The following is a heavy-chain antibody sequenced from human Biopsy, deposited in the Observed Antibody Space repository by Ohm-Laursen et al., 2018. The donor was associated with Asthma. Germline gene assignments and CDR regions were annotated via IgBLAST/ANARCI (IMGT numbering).Heavy chain of an antibody. CDR3: VRQSGYRSGWPKLLFVYYGMDV. V-gene: IGHV4-34*01. D-gene: IGHD6-19*01. Sequence: GTLSLTCAVYGGSFSNYYWTWIRQPPGKGLEWIGEINHRGSTNYNPSLKSRVTLSVDTSKNQFSLRLSSVTAADTAMYYCVRQSGYRSGWPKLLFVYYGMDVWGPGTTVTVSS. CDR1: GGSFSNYY. J-gene: IGHJ6*02. CDR2: INHRGST.